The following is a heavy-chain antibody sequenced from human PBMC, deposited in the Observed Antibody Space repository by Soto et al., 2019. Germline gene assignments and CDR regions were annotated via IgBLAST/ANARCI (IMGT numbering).Heavy chain of an antibody. CDR2: IYHSGST. CDR3: ARVKGLPPRGNNWVGP. Sequence: SETLSLTCAVSGYSISSGYYWGWIRQPPGKGLEWIGSIYHSGSTYYNPSLKSRVTISVDTSKNQFSLKLSSVTAADTAVYYCARVKGLPPRGNNWVGPRGQGTLVTVS. V-gene: IGHV4-38-2*01. D-gene: IGHD2-2*01. J-gene: IGHJ5*02. CDR1: GYSISSGYY.